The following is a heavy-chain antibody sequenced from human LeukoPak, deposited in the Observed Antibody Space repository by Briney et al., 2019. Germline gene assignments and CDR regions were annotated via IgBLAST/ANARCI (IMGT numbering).Heavy chain of an antibody. J-gene: IGHJ4*01. CDR2: ISDSGGT. Sequence: PSETLSLTCTVSGGTISVYYWTWLRQPPGKGLEWIGYISDSGGTKYNPSLNSRVTFSVDTSKKQFSLRLSSVTAADTAVYFCARQPKPTTHFVYWGHGTLVTVSS. D-gene: IGHD4-17*01. CDR1: GGTISVYY. CDR3: ARQPKPTTHFVY. V-gene: IGHV4-59*08.